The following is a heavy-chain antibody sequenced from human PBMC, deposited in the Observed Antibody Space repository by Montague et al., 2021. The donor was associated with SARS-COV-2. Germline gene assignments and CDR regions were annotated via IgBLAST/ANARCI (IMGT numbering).Heavy chain of an antibody. D-gene: IGHD6-19*01. J-gene: IGHJ3*02. CDR1: GGSISSYY. CDR3: ARGSGWMGNAFDI. V-gene: IGHV4-59*01. Sequence: SETLSLTCTVSGGSISSYYWSWIRQPPGKGLEWIGYIYYSGSTNYDPSLKSRVTISVDTSKNQFSLKLSSVTAADTAVYYCARGSGWMGNAFDIWGQGTMVTVPS. CDR2: IYYSGST.